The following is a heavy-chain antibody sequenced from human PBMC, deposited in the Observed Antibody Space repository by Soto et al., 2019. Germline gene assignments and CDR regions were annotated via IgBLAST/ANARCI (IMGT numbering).Heavy chain of an antibody. CDR2: IGDGGDTT. J-gene: IGHJ4*02. V-gene: IGHV3-23*01. Sequence: GGFLRLSCVASGFSFSSYEMNWVRQAPGKGLEWVSAIGDGGDTTYYADSVKGRFTISRDNSKNTLYLQMDSLRAEDTAVYYCAKNRGIIMIVESWGQGTLVTVSS. D-gene: IGHD3-22*01. CDR3: AKNRGIIMIVES. CDR1: GFSFSSYE.